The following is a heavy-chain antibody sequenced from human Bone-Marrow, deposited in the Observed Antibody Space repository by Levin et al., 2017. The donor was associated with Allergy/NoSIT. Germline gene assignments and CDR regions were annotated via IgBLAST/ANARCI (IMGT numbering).Heavy chain of an antibody. CDR3: ARGYSSGWYAGPGTGIDY. J-gene: IGHJ4*02. CDR2: ISSSSSYI. Sequence: GGSLRLSCAASGFTFSSYSMNWVRQAPGKGLEWVSSISSSSSYIYYADSVKGRFTISRDNAKNSLYLQMNSLRAEDTAVYYCARGYSSGWYAGPGTGIDYWGQGTLVTVSS. V-gene: IGHV3-21*01. CDR1: GFTFSSYS. D-gene: IGHD6-19*01.